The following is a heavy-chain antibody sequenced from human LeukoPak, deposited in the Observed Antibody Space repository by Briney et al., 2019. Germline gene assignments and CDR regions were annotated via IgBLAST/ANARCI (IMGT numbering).Heavy chain of an antibody. CDR1: GFTLSNYG. CDR2: IWHDGGRK. D-gene: IGHD3-22*01. CDR3: ARDEGDSSGYYPGL. J-gene: IGHJ1*01. V-gene: IGHV3-33*01. Sequence: GGSLRLSCAASGFTLSNYGMHWVRQAPGKGLEWVAAIWHDGGRKYYAESVKGRFTISRDNARNTVYVQMDNLRAEDTAVYYCARDEGDSSGYYPGLWGQGTLVTVSS.